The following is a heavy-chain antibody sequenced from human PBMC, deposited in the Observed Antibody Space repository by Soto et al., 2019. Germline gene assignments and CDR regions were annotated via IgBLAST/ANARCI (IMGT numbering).Heavy chain of an antibody. CDR3: ARAGRNGAL. V-gene: IGHV3-11*01. Sequence: PGWCERQSGAAAGSIYSGACRIMIRQAPGKGLELVSYISSSGTTIYYADSLKGRFTISRDNAKNSLYPQMNSLRAEDTALYYCARAGRNGALWGQGTLVTVSS. J-gene: IGHJ4*02. CDR2: ISSSGTTI. D-gene: IGHD3-10*01. CDR1: GSIYSGAC.